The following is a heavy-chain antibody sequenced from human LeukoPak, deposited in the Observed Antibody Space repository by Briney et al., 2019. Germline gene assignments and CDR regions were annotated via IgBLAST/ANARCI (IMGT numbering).Heavy chain of an antibody. J-gene: IGHJ5*02. CDR2: VHPNTGNT. CDR3: ARGPRNDP. V-gene: IGHV1-8*01. D-gene: IGHD1-14*01. Sequence: ASVKVSCKTSGYPFTTYEINWVRQAAGQGLEWMGWVHPNTGNTAYVQRFQGRVTMTRDTSISTAYMELSSPTSNDTAVYFCARGPRNDPWGQGTLVTVSS. CDR1: GYPFTTYE.